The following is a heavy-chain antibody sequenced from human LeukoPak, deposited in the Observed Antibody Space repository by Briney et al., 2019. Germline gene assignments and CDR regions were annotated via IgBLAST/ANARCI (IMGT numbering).Heavy chain of an antibody. CDR3: ASLGYCSSTSCSSYYFDY. Sequence: ASVKVSCKASGYTFTGYYMHWVRQAPGQGLEWMGRINPNSGGTNYAQKFQGRVTMTRDTSIGTAYMELSRLRSDDTAVYYCASLGYCSSTSCSSYYFDYWGQGTLVTVSS. V-gene: IGHV1-2*06. CDR1: GYTFTGYY. D-gene: IGHD2-2*01. J-gene: IGHJ4*02. CDR2: INPNSGGT.